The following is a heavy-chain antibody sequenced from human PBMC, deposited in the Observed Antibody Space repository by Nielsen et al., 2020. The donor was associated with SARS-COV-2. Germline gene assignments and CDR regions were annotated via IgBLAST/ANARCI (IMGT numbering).Heavy chain of an antibody. J-gene: IGHJ4*02. CDR2: IWYDGSNK. CDR3: ATGGVITEFDY. V-gene: IGHV3-33*01. Sequence: GESLKISCAASGFTFSSYGMHWVRQAPGKGLEWVAVIWYDGSNKYYADSVKGRFTISRDNSKNTLYLQMNSLRAEDTAVYYCATGGVITEFDYWGQGTLVTVSS. D-gene: IGHD3-10*01. CDR1: GFTFSSYG.